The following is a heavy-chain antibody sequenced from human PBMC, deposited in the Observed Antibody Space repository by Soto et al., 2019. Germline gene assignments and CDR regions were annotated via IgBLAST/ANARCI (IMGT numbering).Heavy chain of an antibody. CDR3: TTGSVEGV. J-gene: IGHJ6*02. V-gene: IGHV3-15*07. CDR1: GFTFYNSW. CDR2: IKRNSDGGRT. Sequence: DVQLVESGGGLVKPGGSLRLSCAASGFTFYNSWMNWVRQAPGKGLEWVGRIKRNSDGGRTDYAAPMKGRFTISRDDSENTLYLQMNSLKTEDTAVYYCTTGSVEGVWGQGTTVSVSS. D-gene: IGHD2-15*01.